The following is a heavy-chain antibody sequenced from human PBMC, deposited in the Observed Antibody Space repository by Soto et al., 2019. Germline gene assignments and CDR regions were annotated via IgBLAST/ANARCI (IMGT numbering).Heavy chain of an antibody. J-gene: IGHJ4*02. CDR2: ITRGSDYV. Sequence: ESGGGLAQPGGSLRLSCVAPGFSFNTYSMNWARQAAGKGLEWLSYITRGSDYVWYAGSVRGRFTISRDNAKNSVYLEMNNLRAEDTAVYYCVRDLHYAFDQWGRGTLVTVSS. D-gene: IGHD2-2*01. CDR3: VRDLHYAFDQ. CDR1: GFSFNTYS. V-gene: IGHV3-48*01.